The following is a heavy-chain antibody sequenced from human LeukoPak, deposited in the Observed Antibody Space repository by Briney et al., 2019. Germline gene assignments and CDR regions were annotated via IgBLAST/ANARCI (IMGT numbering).Heavy chain of an antibody. CDR3: ARDKYYGSGSYGKYNWFDP. J-gene: IGHJ5*02. CDR1: GFTFSSYE. V-gene: IGHV3-53*01. CDR2: IYSGGST. Sequence: GGSLRLSCAASGFTFSSYEMNWVRQAPGKGLEWVSVIYSGGSTYYADSVKGRFTISRDNSKNTLYLQMNSLRAEDTTVYYCARDKYYGSGSYGKYNWFDPWGQGTLVTVSS. D-gene: IGHD3-10*01.